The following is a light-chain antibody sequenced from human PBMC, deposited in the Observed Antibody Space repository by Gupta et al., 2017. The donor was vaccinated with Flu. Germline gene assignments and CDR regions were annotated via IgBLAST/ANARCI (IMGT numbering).Light chain of an antibody. V-gene: IGLV1-51*01. CDR3: STWNTSLNSLV. Sequence: QSVLTQPPSVSAAPGQKVTISCSGSSPDIGNNYVSWYRQLPGTAPKLLMYDNNKPPSGIPDRISGSQSYTSATLAINGLQAGEEADYYCSTWNTSLNSLVFGGGTKLTVL. CDR1: SPDIGNNY. J-gene: IGLJ2*01. CDR2: DNN.